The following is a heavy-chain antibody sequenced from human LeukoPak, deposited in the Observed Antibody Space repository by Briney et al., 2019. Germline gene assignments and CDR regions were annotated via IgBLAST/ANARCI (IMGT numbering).Heavy chain of an antibody. CDR1: GFTVSSNY. J-gene: IGHJ5*02. D-gene: IGHD3-16*01. V-gene: IGHV3-53*05. CDR2: IYSGGST. Sequence: PGGSLRLSCAASGFTVSSNYMSWVRQAPGQGLEWFSVIYSGGSTYYADSVKGRFTISRDNSKNTLYLQMNSLRSEDTAVYYCARGVGFQIGGNWFDPWGQGTLVTVSS. CDR3: ARGVGFQIGGNWFDP.